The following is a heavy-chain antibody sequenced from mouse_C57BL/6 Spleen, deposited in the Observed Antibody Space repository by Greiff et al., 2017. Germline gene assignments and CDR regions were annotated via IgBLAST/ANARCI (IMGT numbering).Heavy chain of an antibody. Sequence: QVQLQQSGAELVRPGASVTLSCKASGYTFTSYGISWVKQRTGQGLEWIGAIYPRSGNTSYNEKFKGKATLTADKSSSTAYMELRSLTTADSAVSVCASQLRLDFDCWGQGTTLTVSS. J-gene: IGHJ2*01. D-gene: IGHD3-2*02. CDR2: IYPRSGNT. CDR3: ASQLRLDFDC. CDR1: GYTFTSYG. V-gene: IGHV1-81*01.